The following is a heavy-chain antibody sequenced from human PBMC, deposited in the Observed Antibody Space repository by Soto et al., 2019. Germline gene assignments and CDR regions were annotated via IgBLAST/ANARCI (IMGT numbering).Heavy chain of an antibody. CDR2: IYYSGST. CDR1: GGSISGYD. D-gene: IGHD6-6*01. Sequence: SETLSLTCTVSGGSISGYDWSWIRQPPGKGLEWIGYIYYSGSTNYNPSLKSRVTISVDTSKNQFSLKLSSVTAADTAVYYCARLPHSYSSSSSFYYFDYWGQGTLVT. CDR3: ARLPHSYSSSSSFYYFDY. V-gene: IGHV4-59*08. J-gene: IGHJ4*02.